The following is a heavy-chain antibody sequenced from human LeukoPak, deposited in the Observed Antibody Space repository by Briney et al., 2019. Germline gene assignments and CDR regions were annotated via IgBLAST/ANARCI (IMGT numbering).Heavy chain of an antibody. D-gene: IGHD6-13*01. V-gene: IGHV3-21*01. CDR1: GCTFSSYS. Sequence: GGSLRLSCAASGCTFSSYSMNWVRQAPGKGLEWVSSISSSSSYIYYADSVKGRFTISRDNAKNSLYLQMNSLRAEETAVYYCARVFSRYSSGWYPFDYWGQGTLVTVYS. J-gene: IGHJ4*02. CDR2: ISSSSSYI. CDR3: ARVFSRYSSGWYPFDY.